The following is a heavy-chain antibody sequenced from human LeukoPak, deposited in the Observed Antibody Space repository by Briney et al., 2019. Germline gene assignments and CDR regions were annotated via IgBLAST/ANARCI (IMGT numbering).Heavy chain of an antibody. J-gene: IGHJ4*02. CDR3: ARGDLTQYYFDY. CDR1: GFTFSSYA. CDR2: ISYDGSNK. Sequence: PGGSLRLSCAASGFTFSSYAMHWVRQAPGKGLEWVAVISYDGSNKYYADSVKGRFTISRDNSKNTLYLQMNSLRAEDTAVYYCARGDLTQYYFDYWGQGTLVTVSS. V-gene: IGHV3-30-3*01. D-gene: IGHD1-14*01.